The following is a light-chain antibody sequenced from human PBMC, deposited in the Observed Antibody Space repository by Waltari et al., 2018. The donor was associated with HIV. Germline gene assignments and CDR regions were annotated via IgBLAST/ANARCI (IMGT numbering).Light chain of an antibody. CDR2: AAS. V-gene: IGKV1-16*02. CDR1: QDIRNF. Sequence: DIQMTQSPSSLSASVGGRVTITCRASQDIRNFLAWFQQKPGKAPQSLIYAASSLQSGVPSNFSGSGSGTDVTLTISSLQPEDFATYYCQQYNSYPFTFGPGTKVDIK. J-gene: IGKJ3*01. CDR3: QQYNSYPFT.